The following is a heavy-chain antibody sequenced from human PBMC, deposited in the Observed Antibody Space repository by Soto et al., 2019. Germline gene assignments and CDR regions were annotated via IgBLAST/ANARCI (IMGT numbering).Heavy chain of an antibody. Sequence: SETLSLTCAVSGGSISSGGYSWRWIRQPPGKGLEWIGYIYHSGSTYYNPSLKSRVTISVDRSKNQFSLKLSSVTAADTAVYYCARAESTYYYDSSGYSNWFDPWGQGTLVTVSS. CDR2: IYHSGST. V-gene: IGHV4-30-2*01. CDR3: ARAESTYYYDSSGYSNWFDP. D-gene: IGHD3-22*01. CDR1: GGSISSGGYS. J-gene: IGHJ5*02.